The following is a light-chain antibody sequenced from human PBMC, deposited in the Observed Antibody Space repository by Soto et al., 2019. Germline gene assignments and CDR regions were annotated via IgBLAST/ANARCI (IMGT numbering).Light chain of an antibody. CDR1: QSVSSN. CDR2: GAS. V-gene: IGKV3-15*01. J-gene: IGKJ4*01. CDR3: QQYKNWPPLT. Sequence: ETVMTQSPATLSVSPGDRATLSCRASQSVSSNLAWYQQKPGQAPRLLIYGASTRATGIPARFSGSGSGTEFTLTISSLQSEDLALYYCQQYKNWPPLTFGGGTKAEIK.